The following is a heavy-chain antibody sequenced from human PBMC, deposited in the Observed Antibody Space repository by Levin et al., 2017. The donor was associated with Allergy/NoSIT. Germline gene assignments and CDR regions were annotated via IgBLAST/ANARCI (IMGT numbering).Heavy chain of an antibody. Sequence: PGGSLRLSCTVSGGSISSYYWSWIRQPPGKGLEWIGYIYYSGSTNYNPSLKSRVTISVDTSKNQFSLKLSSVTAADTAVYYCARDSQTGWFDPWGQGTLVTVSS. CDR2: IYYSGST. CDR3: ARDSQTGWFDP. J-gene: IGHJ5*02. CDR1: GGSISSYY. D-gene: IGHD3-10*01. V-gene: IGHV4-59*01.